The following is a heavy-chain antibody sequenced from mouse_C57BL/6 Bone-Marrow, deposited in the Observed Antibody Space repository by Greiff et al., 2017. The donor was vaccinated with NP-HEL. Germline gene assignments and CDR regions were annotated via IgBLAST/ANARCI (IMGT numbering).Heavy chain of an antibody. Sequence: QVQLQQSGPELVKPGASVKISCKASGYAFSSSWMNWVKQRPGKGLEWIGRIYPGDGDTNYNGKFKGKATLTADKSSSTAYMQLSSLTSEDSAVYFCARGLTAQARGAMDYWGQGTSVTVSS. CDR3: ARGLTAQARGAMDY. D-gene: IGHD3-2*02. CDR2: IYPGDGDT. CDR1: GYAFSSSW. V-gene: IGHV1-82*01. J-gene: IGHJ4*01.